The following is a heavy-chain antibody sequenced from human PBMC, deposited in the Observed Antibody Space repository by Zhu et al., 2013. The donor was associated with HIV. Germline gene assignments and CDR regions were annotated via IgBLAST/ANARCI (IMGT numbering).Heavy chain of an antibody. CDR3: ASIKYSYGYEYYFVL. D-gene: IGHD5-18*01. CDR1: GGTFSSYA. Sequence: QVQLVQSGAEVKKPGSSVKVSCKASGGTFSSYAISWVRQAPGQGLEWMGGIIPIFGTANYAQKFQGRVTITADKSTSTAYMELSSLRSEDTAVYYCASIKYSYGYEYYFVLLGPREPSVTVSS. CDR2: IIPIFGTA. V-gene: IGHV1-69*06. J-gene: IGHJ4*02.